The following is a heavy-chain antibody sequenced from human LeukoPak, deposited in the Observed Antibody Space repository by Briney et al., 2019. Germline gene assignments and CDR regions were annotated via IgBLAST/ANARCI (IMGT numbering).Heavy chain of an antibody. CDR3: ARLRGLGPSDAFDI. V-gene: IGHV4-39*01. D-gene: IGHD2-15*01. Sequence: PSETLSLACTVSGGSISSSSYYWGWLRQPPGKGLEWIGSIYYSGSTYYNPSLKSRVTISVDTSKNQFSLKLSSVTAADTAVYYCARLRGLGPSDAFDIWGQGTMVTVSS. CDR1: GGSISSSSYY. J-gene: IGHJ3*02. CDR2: IYYSGST.